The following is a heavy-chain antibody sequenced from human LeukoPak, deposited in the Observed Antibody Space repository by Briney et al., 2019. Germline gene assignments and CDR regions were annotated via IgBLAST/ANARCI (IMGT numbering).Heavy chain of an antibody. Sequence: PSEALSLTCTVSGASITIYYWGWIRQPPVKGLEWIGSITNSGSTNYNPSLKSRVTISLDTSKNQFSLKLSSVTAADTAVYYCARRFLGVEFDYWGQGTLVTVSS. D-gene: IGHD3-3*01. CDR1: GASITIYY. J-gene: IGHJ4*02. V-gene: IGHV4-59*01. CDR2: ITNSGST. CDR3: ARRFLGVEFDY.